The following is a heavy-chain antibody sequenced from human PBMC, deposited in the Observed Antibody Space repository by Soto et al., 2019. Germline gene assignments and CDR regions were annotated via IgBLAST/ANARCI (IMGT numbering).Heavy chain of an antibody. CDR2: IDPSDSQT. V-gene: IGHV5-10-1*01. D-gene: IGHD3-22*01. CDR3: ARQIYDSDSGPNFKYYFDS. CDR1: GYSFAGYW. J-gene: IGHJ4*02. Sequence: PVESLNTSCKGSGYSFAGYWITWVRQMPGKCLECMGRIDPSDSQTYYSPSFRGHVTISAAKSITTVFLQWSSLRASDTAMYYCARQIYDSDSGPNFKYYFDSWGQGTMVTVSS.